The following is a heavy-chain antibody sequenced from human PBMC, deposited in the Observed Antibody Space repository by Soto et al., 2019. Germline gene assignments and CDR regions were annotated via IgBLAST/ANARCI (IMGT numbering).Heavy chain of an antibody. CDR2: IYYSGST. V-gene: IGHV4-31*03. Sequence: SETLSLTCTVSGVSINSGGYYWRWIRQHPGKGLEWIGYIYYSGSTYYTPSLKSRFTISVDTSKNQFSLKLTSVTAADRAVYFWSRSPTISRIITVFDYWGQATLVPVSS. D-gene: IGHD3-3*01. CDR3: SRSPTISRIITVFDY. CDR1: GVSINSGGYY. J-gene: IGHJ4*02.